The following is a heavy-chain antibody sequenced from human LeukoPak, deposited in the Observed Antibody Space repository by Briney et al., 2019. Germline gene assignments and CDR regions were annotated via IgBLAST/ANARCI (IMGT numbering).Heavy chain of an antibody. Sequence: SETLSLTCTVSGGTISGYYWSWIRQPPGKGLEWIGYIYYSGSTNHNPSLKSRVTISVDTSKNQFSLKLSSVTAADTAVYYCARENYFDYWGQGTLVTVSS. CDR3: ARENYFDY. J-gene: IGHJ4*02. CDR1: GGTISGYY. CDR2: IYYSGST. V-gene: IGHV4-59*01.